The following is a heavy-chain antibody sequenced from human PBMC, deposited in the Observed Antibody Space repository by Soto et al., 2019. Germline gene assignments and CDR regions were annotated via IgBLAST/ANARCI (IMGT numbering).Heavy chain of an antibody. CDR2: VSSSSSYI. D-gene: IGHD3-10*01. CDR1: GFTFSGHT. CDR3: ARCMGFDGSGYAFFDS. J-gene: IGHJ4*02. Sequence: EVQLVESGGGLVKPGGSLRLSCAASGFTFSGHTINWVRQAPGKRLEWVSSVSSSSSYIYYADSVKGRFTVSRDNAKKSLYLQMNSLRAEDTAIYYCARCMGFDGSGYAFFDSWGQGTLVTVSS. V-gene: IGHV3-21*01.